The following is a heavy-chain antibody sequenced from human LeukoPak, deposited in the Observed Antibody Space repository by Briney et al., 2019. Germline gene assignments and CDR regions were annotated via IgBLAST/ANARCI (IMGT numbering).Heavy chain of an antibody. CDR2: IYYSGST. CDR1: GGSISSGGYY. V-gene: IGHV4-31*03. D-gene: IGHD3-3*01. CDR3: ARGDTIFGVVTHDAFDI. Sequence: SLSLTCTVSGGSISSGGYYWSWIRQHPGKGLEWIGYIYYSGSTYYNPSLKSRVTISVDTSKNQFSLELSSVTAADTAVYYCARGDTIFGVVTHDAFDIWGQGTMVTVSS. J-gene: IGHJ3*02.